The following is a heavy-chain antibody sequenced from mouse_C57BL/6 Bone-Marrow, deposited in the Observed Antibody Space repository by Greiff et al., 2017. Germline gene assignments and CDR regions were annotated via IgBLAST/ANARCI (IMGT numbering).Heavy chain of an antibody. D-gene: IGHD1-1*01. J-gene: IGHJ1*03. CDR2: IYPGSGST. CDR3: AGPYLGTCWSFDF. CDR1: GYTFTSYW. Sequence: VQLQQPGAELVKPGASVKMSCKASGYTFTSYWITWVKQRPGQGLEWIGDIYPGSGSTNYNEKFKSKATLTVDTSSSTAYMQLSSLTSEDSAANTCAGPYLGTCWSFDFGAQGPRSPSPQ. V-gene: IGHV1-55*01.